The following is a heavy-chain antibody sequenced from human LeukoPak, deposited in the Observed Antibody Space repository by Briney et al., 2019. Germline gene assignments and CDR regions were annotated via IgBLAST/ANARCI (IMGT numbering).Heavy chain of an antibody. D-gene: IGHD1-26*01. J-gene: IGHJ4*02. V-gene: IGHV3-15*01. CDR3: TTWDGSFSRY. CDR2: IRNKSDGGTA. Sequence: GGSLRLSCAASGFTFSNAWMAWVRQAPGKGLVFVGRIRNKSDGGTADSADPLKGRFTISRDDSTNTLYLQMNSLETEDTAVYYCTTWDGSFSRYWGQGTLVTVSS. CDR1: GFTFSNAW.